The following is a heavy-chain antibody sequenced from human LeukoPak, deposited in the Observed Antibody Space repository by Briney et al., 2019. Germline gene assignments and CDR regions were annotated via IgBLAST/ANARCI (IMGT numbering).Heavy chain of an antibody. Sequence: SETLSLTCTVSGGSISSGSYYWSWIRQPAGKGLEWIGRIYTSGSTNYNPSLKSRVTISVDTSKNQFSLKLSSVTAADTAVYYCARGGYYYMDVWGKGTTVTISS. CDR1: GGSISSGSYY. J-gene: IGHJ6*03. CDR2: IYTSGST. V-gene: IGHV4-61*02. CDR3: ARGGYYYMDV.